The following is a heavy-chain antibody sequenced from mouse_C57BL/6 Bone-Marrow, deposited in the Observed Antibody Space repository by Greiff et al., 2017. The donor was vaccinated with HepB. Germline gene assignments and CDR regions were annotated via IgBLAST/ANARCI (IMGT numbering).Heavy chain of an antibody. V-gene: IGHV1-55*01. CDR2: IYPGSGST. J-gene: IGHJ4*01. Sequence: VQLQQSGAELARPGASVKLSCKASGYTFTSYGITWVKQRPGQGLEWIGDIYPGSGSTNYNEKFKSKATLTVDTSSSTAYMQLSSLTSEDSAVYYCAREGGDYAMDYWGQGTSVTVSS. CDR3: AREGGDYAMDY. CDR1: GYTFTSYG.